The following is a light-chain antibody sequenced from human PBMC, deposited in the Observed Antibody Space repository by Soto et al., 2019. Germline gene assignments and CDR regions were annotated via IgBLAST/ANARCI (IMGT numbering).Light chain of an antibody. Sequence: DIVMTQSPDSLAVSLGERATVNCKSSQSVLFSSNSKNYLAWYQQKPGQPPKLLIYWASTRESGVPDRFSGSGSGTDFTLTISSLQAEDVALYYCQQYYSTPIPFGQGTRLEIK. V-gene: IGKV4-1*01. CDR3: QQYYSTPIP. J-gene: IGKJ5*01. CDR1: QSVLFSSNSKNY. CDR2: WAS.